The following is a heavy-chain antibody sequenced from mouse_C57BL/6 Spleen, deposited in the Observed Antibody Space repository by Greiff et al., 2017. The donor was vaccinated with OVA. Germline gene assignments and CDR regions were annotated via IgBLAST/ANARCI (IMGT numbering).Heavy chain of an antibody. V-gene: IGHV1-69*01. J-gene: IGHJ4*01. CDR2: IDPSDSYT. CDR1: GYTFTSYW. CDR3: ARKAQATAMDY. Sequence: QVQLQQSGAELVMPGASVKLSCKASGYTFTSYWMHWVKQRPGHGLEWIGEIDPSDSYTNYNQKFKGKSTLTVDKSSSTAYMQLSSLTSEDSAVYYCARKAQATAMDYWGQGTSVTVSS. D-gene: IGHD3-2*02.